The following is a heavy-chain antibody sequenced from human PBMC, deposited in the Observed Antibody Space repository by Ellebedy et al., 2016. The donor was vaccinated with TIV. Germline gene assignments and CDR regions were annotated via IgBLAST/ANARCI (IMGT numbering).Heavy chain of an antibody. D-gene: IGHD5-18*01. V-gene: IGHV3-49*03. CDR2: IRSKGYGGTT. CDR3: ATNTWIQLWLLFDY. CDR1: GFMLRDKA. J-gene: IGHJ4*02. Sequence: PGGSLRLSCTRSGFMLRDKAMSWFRQAPGKGLEWVAFIRSKGYGGTTEYAASVKGRFTISRDDSKSIAYLQMNSLKTEDTAVYYCATNTWIQLWLLFDYWGQGTQVTVS.